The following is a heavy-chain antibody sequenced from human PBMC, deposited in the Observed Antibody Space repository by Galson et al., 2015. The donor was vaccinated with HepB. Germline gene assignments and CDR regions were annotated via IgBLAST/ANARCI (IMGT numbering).Heavy chain of an antibody. V-gene: IGHV3-53*01. D-gene: IGHD3-3*01. J-gene: IGHJ6*02. Sequence: SLRLSCAASGFTVSSNYMSWVRQAPGKGLEWVSVIYSGGSTYYAGSVKGRFTISRDNSKNTLYLQMNSLRAEDTAVYYCARADWSGYSTHYYYYGMDVWGQGTTVTVSS. CDR3: ARADWSGYSTHYYYYGMDV. CDR1: GFTVSSNY. CDR2: IYSGGST.